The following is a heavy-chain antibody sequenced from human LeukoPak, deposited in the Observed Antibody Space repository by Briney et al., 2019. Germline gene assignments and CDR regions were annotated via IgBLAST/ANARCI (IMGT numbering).Heavy chain of an antibody. CDR3: ARGSSSWYYFDY. Sequence: PGGSLRLSCVASGFTYNTYAMSWVRQAPGKGLEWVSFISSSSSYIYYADSVKGRFTISRDDAKNSLYLQTNSLRAEDTAVYYCARGSSSWYYFDYWGQGTLVTVSS. V-gene: IGHV3-21*01. CDR1: GFTYNTYA. J-gene: IGHJ4*02. D-gene: IGHD6-13*01. CDR2: ISSSSSYI.